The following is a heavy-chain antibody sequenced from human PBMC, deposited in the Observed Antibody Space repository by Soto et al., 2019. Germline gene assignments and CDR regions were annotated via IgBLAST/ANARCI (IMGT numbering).Heavy chain of an antibody. J-gene: IGHJ4*02. Sequence: PGGSLRLSCVVSGFTFSSNHVNWVRQAPGKGLEWISYISRTYEIWYADSVKGRFTISRDNGRNSLFLQMSSLRDEDTAVYYCARDRDWAFDYWGLGTLVTVSS. CDR1: GFTFSSNH. V-gene: IGHV3-48*02. CDR2: ISRTYEI. CDR3: ARDRDWAFDY. D-gene: IGHD2-21*02.